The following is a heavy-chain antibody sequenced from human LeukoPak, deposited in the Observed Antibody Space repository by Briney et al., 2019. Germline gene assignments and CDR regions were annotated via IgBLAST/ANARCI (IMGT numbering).Heavy chain of an antibody. D-gene: IGHD3-3*01. CDR1: GFTFSSYA. CDR3: AREVTIFGVVNTDFQH. V-gene: IGHV3-30-3*01. J-gene: IGHJ1*01. Sequence: GGSLTLSCAASGFTFSSYAMHWVRQAPGKGLEWVAVISYDGSNKYYADSVKGRFTISRDNSKNTLYLQMNSLRAEDTAVYYCAREVTIFGVVNTDFQHWGQGTLVTVSS. CDR2: ISYDGSNK.